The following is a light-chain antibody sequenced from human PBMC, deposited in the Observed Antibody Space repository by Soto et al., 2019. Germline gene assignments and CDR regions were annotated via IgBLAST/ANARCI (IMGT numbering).Light chain of an antibody. Sequence: DIVMTQSPDSLAVSLGERATINCKSSQSVFYSSKNKNYLAWYQQKPGQPPKLLIYWASTRESGVPDRFSGSGSGTDFTLTISSLQAEDVAVYYCQQYSSIPLTFGGGTKVEIK. CDR2: WAS. V-gene: IGKV4-1*01. CDR1: QSVFYSSKNKNY. J-gene: IGKJ4*01. CDR3: QQYSSIPLT.